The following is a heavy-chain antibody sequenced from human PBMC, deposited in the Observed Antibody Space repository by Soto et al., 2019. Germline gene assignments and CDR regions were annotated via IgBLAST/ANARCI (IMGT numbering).Heavy chain of an antibody. CDR3: AKDGGSYYGMDV. D-gene: IGHD3-16*01. Sequence: VGSLRLSCAASGFTFSSYGMHWVRQAPGKGLEWVAVISYDGSNKYYADSVKGRFTISRDNSKNTLYLQTNSLRAEDTAVYYCAKDGGSYYGMDVWGQGTTVTVSS. J-gene: IGHJ6*02. CDR1: GFTFSSYG. CDR2: ISYDGSNK. V-gene: IGHV3-30*18.